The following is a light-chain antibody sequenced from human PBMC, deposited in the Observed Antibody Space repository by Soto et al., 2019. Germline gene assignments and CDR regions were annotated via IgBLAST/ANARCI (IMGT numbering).Light chain of an antibody. J-gene: IGKJ2*01. Sequence: EIVLTRSPATLSLSPGERATLSCRASQSVSSYLAWYQHSPGQAPRLLVHDSFNRASGIPARFSGGGSGTDFTLTISSLEPEDFAVYYCQQRSNWSTFGQGTKLEIK. V-gene: IGKV3-11*01. CDR1: QSVSSY. CDR2: DSF. CDR3: QQRSNWST.